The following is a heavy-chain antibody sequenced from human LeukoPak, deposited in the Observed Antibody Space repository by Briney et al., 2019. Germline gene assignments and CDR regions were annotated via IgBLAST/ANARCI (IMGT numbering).Heavy chain of an antibody. CDR3: ARGRAVVAATIDY. V-gene: IGHV3-23*01. CDR1: GFTFSSYG. Sequence: GGSLRLSCAASGFTFSSYGMNWVRQAPGKGPEWVSGISANGAYSHHADSVKGRLTISRDNSKTTNTLYLQMNSLRAEDTAVYYCARGRAVVAATIDYWGQGTLVTVSS. D-gene: IGHD2-15*01. CDR2: ISANGAYS. J-gene: IGHJ4*02.